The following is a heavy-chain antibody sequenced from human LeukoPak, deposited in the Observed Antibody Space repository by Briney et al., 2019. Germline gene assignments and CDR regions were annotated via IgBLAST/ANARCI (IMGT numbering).Heavy chain of an antibody. CDR2: IYYSGST. D-gene: IGHD1-26*01. V-gene: IGHV4-59*01. J-gene: IGHJ3*02. CDR1: GGSISSYY. Sequence: SETLSLTCTVSGGSISSYYWSWIRQPPGKGLEWIGYIYYSGSTNYNPSLKSRVTISVDTSKNQFSLKLSSVTAADTAVYYCARDFKHGNDAFDIWGQGTMVTVSS. CDR3: ARDFKHGNDAFDI.